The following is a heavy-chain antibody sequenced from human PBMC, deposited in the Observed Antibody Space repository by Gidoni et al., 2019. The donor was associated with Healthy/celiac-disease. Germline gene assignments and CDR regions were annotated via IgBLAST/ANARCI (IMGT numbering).Heavy chain of an antibody. Sequence: EVQLVESGGGLVKTGGSLRLYCAASGFTFSSYSMNWVRQAPGKGLEWVSSISSSSSYIYYADSVKGRFTTSRDNAKNSLYLQMNSLRAEDTAVYYCARDRSGYDYFDYWGQGTLVTVSS. CDR1: GFTFSSYS. CDR2: ISSSSSYI. D-gene: IGHD5-12*01. CDR3: ARDRSGYDYFDY. J-gene: IGHJ4*02. V-gene: IGHV3-21*01.